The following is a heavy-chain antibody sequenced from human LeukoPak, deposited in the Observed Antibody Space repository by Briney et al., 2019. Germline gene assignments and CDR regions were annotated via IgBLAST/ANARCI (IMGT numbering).Heavy chain of an antibody. J-gene: IGHJ5*02. CDR2: FYHSGNS. V-gene: IGHV4-38-2*01. D-gene: IGHD4-11*01. Sequence: PSETLSLTCAVSGYSISSGYYWGWIRQPPGKGLEWIGSFYHSGNSYYNPSLKSRVSISVGTSKNQFSLNLSSVTAADTALYYCARHDFYSNYPHNWFDPWGQGTLVTVSS. CDR1: GYSISSGYY. CDR3: ARHDFYSNYPHNWFDP.